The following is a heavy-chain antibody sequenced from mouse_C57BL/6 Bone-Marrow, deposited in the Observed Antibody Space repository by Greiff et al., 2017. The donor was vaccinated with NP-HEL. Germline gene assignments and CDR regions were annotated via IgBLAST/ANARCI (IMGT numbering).Heavy chain of an antibody. CDR3: ARGGQLRLRWGWFAY. J-gene: IGHJ3*01. V-gene: IGHV1-50*01. Sequence: QVQLQQPGAELVKPGASVKLSCKASGYTFTSYWMQWVKQRPGQGLEWIGEIDPSDSYTNYNQKFKGKATLTVDTSSSTAYMQLSSLTSEDSAVYYCARGGQLRLRWGWFAYWGQGTLVTVSA. CDR1: GYTFTSYW. D-gene: IGHD3-2*02. CDR2: IDPSDSYT.